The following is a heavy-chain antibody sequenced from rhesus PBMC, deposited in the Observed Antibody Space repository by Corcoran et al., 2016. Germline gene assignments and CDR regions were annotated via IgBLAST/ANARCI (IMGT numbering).Heavy chain of an antibody. D-gene: IGHD5-30*01. CDR2: IYGNSAST. J-gene: IGHJ4*01. Sequence: QVQLQESGPGLVKPSETLSLTCAVSGGSISGGYYWGWIRQHPGKGLEWIGNIYGNSASTYYNPSFKSRVTISKDTSKNQFSLKLSSVTAAATAVYYCARLDTVMHFDYWGQGVLVTVSS. CDR1: GGSISGGYY. CDR3: ARLDTVMHFDY. V-gene: IGHV4S7*01.